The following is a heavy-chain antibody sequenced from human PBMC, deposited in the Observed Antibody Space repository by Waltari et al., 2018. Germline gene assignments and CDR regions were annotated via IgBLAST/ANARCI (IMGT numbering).Heavy chain of an antibody. CDR1: GFTFSSYG. Sequence: QVQLVESGGGVVQPGGSLRLSCAASGFTFSSYGMHWVRQAPGKGLEWVAFIRYDGSNKYYADSGKGRFTISRDNSKNTLYLQMNSLRAEDTAVYYCAKGPYYDFWSGYPPHYYYYMDVWCKGTTVTISS. J-gene: IGHJ6*03. CDR2: IRYDGSNK. V-gene: IGHV3-30*02. D-gene: IGHD3-3*01. CDR3: AKGPYYDFWSGYPPHYYYYMDV.